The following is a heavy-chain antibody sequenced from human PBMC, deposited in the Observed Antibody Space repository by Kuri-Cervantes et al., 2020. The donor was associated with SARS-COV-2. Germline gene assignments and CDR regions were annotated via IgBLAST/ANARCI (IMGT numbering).Heavy chain of an antibody. CDR1: GSTSSTYA. CDR3: ATDRTTHNCEARAKGYIDY. D-gene: IGHD1-20*01. Sequence: GESLKISCAATGSTSSTYAMIWVRQAPGKGLEWVPATSGSVGCTYYADSVKGRFTITRDNSKNTLNLQTNSLRAEVTAVYYYATDRTTHNCEARAKGYIDYWGQGTLVTVSS. CDR2: TSGSVGCT. J-gene: IGHJ4*02. V-gene: IGHV3-23*01.